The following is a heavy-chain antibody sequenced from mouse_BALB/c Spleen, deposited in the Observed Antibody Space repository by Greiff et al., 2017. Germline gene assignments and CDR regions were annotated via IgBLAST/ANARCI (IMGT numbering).Heavy chain of an antibody. J-gene: IGHJ2*01. CDR3: ARHGGSNFDY. CDR2: ISYSGST. V-gene: IGHV3-2*02. Sequence: EVKLVESGPGLVKPSQSLSLTCTVTGYSITSDYAWNWIRQFPGNKLEWMGYISYSGSTSYNPSLKSRISITRDTSKNQFFLQLNSVTTEDTATYYCARHGGSNFDYWGQGTTLTVSS. CDR1: GYSITSDYA.